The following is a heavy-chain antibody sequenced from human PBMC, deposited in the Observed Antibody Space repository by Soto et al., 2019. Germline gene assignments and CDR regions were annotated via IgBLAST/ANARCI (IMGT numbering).Heavy chain of an antibody. Sequence: QVQLQESGPGLVKPSGTLSLICAVSGGSISSNNWWSWVRQPPGKGLEWIGEIYHSESTSYNPSLTTRVTISVDKTKNQFSLKLTSVTAADTAVYYCARDRGTPYKHRGSSCFDCWGQGTLVTVSS. CDR3: ARDRGTPYKHRGSSCFDC. CDR2: IYHSEST. J-gene: IGHJ4*02. V-gene: IGHV4-4*02. CDR1: GGSISSNNW. D-gene: IGHD2-2*01.